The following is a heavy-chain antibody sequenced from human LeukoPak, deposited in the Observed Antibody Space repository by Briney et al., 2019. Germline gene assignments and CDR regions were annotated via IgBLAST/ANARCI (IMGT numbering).Heavy chain of an antibody. J-gene: IGHJ4*02. V-gene: IGHV3-23*01. CDR1: GFTFSSYG. D-gene: IGHD6-19*01. CDR3: AKLIAVAGNGDY. Sequence: GGSLRLSCAASGFTFSSYGMSWVRQAPGKGLEWVSAISGSGGSTYYADSAKGRFTISRDNSKNTLYLQMNSLRAEDTAVYYCAKLIAVAGNGDYWGQGTLVTVSS. CDR2: ISGSGGST.